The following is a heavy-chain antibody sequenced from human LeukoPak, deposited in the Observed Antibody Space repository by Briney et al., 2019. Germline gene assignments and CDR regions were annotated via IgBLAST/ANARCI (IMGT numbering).Heavy chain of an antibody. V-gene: IGHV1-18*01. D-gene: IGHD2-2*02. Sequence: GASVKVSCKASGYTFTSYGISWVRQAPGQGLEWMGWISAYNGSTNYAQKLQGRVTMTTDTSTSTAYMELRSLRSDDTAVYYCAREGLDCSSTSCYTGRRYFDYWGQGTLVTVSS. CDR1: GYTFTSYG. CDR3: AREGLDCSSTSCYTGRRYFDY. J-gene: IGHJ4*02. CDR2: ISAYNGST.